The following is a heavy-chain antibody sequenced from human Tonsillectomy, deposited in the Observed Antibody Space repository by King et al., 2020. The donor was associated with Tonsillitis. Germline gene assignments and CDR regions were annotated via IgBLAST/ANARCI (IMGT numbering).Heavy chain of an antibody. V-gene: IGHV5-51*01. Sequence: IGWVRQMPGKGLEWMGIIYPGDSDTRYSPSFQGQVTISADKSISTAYLQWSSLKASDTAMYYCVRLVLSTNSPFDSWGQGSLVTVSS. CDR2: IYPGDSDT. CDR3: VRLVLSTNSPFDS. D-gene: IGHD2-2*01. J-gene: IGHJ4*02.